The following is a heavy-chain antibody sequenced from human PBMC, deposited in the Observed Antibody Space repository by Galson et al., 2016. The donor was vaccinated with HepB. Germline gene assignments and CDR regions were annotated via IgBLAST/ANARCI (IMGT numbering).Heavy chain of an antibody. Sequence: PALVKPTQTLTLTCSFSGFALRTSGVGVGWIRQPPGKALEWLAVIYWDDDKRYSPSLTSRLTITQGATESQVVLTMTNMDPVDTTTSYFVHSIHTMFEAFAIWGQGTMVTGAS. CDR2: IYWDDDK. CDR1: GFALRTSGVG. V-gene: IGHV2-5*02. CDR3: VHSIHTMFEAFAI. J-gene: IGHJ3*02. D-gene: IGHD3-10*02.